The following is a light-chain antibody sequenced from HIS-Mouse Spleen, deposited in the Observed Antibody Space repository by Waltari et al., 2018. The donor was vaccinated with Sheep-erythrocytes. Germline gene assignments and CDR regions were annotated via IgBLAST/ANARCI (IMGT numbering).Light chain of an antibody. CDR1: KLGDKY. CDR3: QAWDSSIVV. V-gene: IGLV3-1*01. J-gene: IGLJ2*01. CDR2: QDT. Sequence: SSELTQPPSVSVSPGQTASITCSGDKLGDKYACWYQQKPGQSPVLVIYQDTKRPSGIPGRFSGSNSGNTATLTISGTQAMDEADCYCQAWDSSIVVFGGGTKLTVL.